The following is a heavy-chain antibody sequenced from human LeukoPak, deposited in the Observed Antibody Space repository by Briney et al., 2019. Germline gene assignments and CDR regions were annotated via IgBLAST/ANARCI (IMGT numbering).Heavy chain of an antibody. Sequence: GGSLRLSCAASGFIFSSYAMNWVRQAPGKGLEWVSVIYSGGSTYYADSVKGRFTISRDNSKNTLYLQMNSLRAEDTAVYYCAREESVRGGKYYYYGMDVWGQGTTVTVSS. CDR1: GFIFSSYA. J-gene: IGHJ6*02. CDR2: IYSGGST. CDR3: AREESVRGGKYYYYGMDV. D-gene: IGHD3-10*01. V-gene: IGHV3-53*01.